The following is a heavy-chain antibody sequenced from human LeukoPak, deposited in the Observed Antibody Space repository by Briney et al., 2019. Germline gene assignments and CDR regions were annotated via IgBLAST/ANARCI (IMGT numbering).Heavy chain of an antibody. CDR1: GFTFSSYA. J-gene: IGHJ4*02. CDR2: ISGSGGST. Sequence: GSLRLSCAASGFTFSSYAMSWVRQAPGKGLEWVSAISGSGGSTYYADSVKGRFTISRDNSKSTLFLQLSSLRADDTAVYYCTRNSGWYGASWGQGTLVTVSS. CDR3: TRNSGWYGAS. V-gene: IGHV3-23*01. D-gene: IGHD6-19*01.